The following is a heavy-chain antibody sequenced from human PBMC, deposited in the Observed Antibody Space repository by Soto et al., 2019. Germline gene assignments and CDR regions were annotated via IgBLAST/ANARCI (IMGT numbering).Heavy chain of an antibody. Sequence: GGSLRLSCAGSGFIFGHYAMTWVRQAPGKGLEWISAISGRGDSTYYADAVKGRFTISRDNSKNTLYLQMNSLRFDDTAVYYCAKALDGIDDYFYAMGVWAQGTTVTVSS. CDR3: AKALDGIDDYFYAMGV. V-gene: IGHV3-23*01. CDR2: ISGRGDST. J-gene: IGHJ6*02. D-gene: IGHD1-1*01. CDR1: GFIFGHYA.